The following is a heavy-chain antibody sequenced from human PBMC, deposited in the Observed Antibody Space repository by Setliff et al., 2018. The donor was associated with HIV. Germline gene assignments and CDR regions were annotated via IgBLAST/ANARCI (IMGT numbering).Heavy chain of an antibody. CDR3: ARVGYHGSGRYSFDY. D-gene: IGHD3-10*01. CDR2: IYITGDT. V-gene: IGHV4-61*09. CDR1: GGSINRGTYY. Sequence: TLSLTCSVSGGSINRGTYYWTWIRQSAGKGLEWIGHIYITGDTDYNPSLKSRVTISVDTSKNQFSLTLTSVTATDTAVYYCARVGYHGSGRYSFDYWGQGTLVTSPQ. J-gene: IGHJ4*02.